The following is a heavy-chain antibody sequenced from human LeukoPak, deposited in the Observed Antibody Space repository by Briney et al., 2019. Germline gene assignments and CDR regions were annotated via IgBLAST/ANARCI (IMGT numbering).Heavy chain of an antibody. D-gene: IGHD3-3*01. CDR3: ASLEGGPSDGR. V-gene: IGHV3-53*01. Sequence: GGSLRLSCEVSGFPVRSRYMTWVRQPPGKGLECVAVIYSGGTTYHIDSVKGRFTISRDISKSTMYLEMNNLRVEDTAIYYCASLEGGPSDGRWGQGTLVTVSA. CDR2: IYSGGTT. J-gene: IGHJ4*02. CDR1: GFPVRSRY.